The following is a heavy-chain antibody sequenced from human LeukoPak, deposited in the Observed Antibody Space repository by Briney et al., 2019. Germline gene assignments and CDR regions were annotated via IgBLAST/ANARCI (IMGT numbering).Heavy chain of an antibody. CDR2: IYYSGTT. D-gene: IGHD1-26*01. V-gene: IGHV4-59*08. Sequence: PSETPSLTCTVSGGSISSYYWSWIRQPPGKGLEWIGYIYYSGTTNYNPSLKSRVTISVDTSKNQFSLKLSSVTAADTAVYYCARLIVGATVYFQHWGQGTLVTVSS. CDR3: ARLIVGATVYFQH. J-gene: IGHJ1*01. CDR1: GGSISSYY.